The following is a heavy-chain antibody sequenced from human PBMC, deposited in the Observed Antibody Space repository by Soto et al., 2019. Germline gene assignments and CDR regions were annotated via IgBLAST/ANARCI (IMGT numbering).Heavy chain of an antibody. CDR2: ISSSGTFK. Sequence: EVHLVESGGGLVKPGGALRLSCAASGFTFRDFTMNWVRQAPGKGLEWVSSISSSGTFKYYADSLGGRFTISRDNAKNSLYLQLNRLRGEDTAIYYCARDDLYDSTGYDSWGQGTLVTV. CDR1: GFTFRDFT. D-gene: IGHD3-22*01. J-gene: IGHJ5*02. CDR3: ARDDLYDSTGYDS. V-gene: IGHV3-21*01.